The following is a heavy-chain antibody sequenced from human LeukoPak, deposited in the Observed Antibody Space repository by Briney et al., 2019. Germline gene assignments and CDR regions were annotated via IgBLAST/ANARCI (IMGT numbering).Heavy chain of an antibody. V-gene: IGHV5-51*01. CDR1: GYRFTSYW. CDR2: IYPGDSDT. Sequence: GGALQSSFKGSGYRFTSYWIGWVRPMPGKGRGWMGIIYPGDSDTRYSPSFQGQVTISADKSISTAYLQWSSLKASDTAMYYCARSSGYDFAYWGQGTLVTVSS. J-gene: IGHJ4*02. CDR3: ARSSGYDFAY. D-gene: IGHD5-12*01.